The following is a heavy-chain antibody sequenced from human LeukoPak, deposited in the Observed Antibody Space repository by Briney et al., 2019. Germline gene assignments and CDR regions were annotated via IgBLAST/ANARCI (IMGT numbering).Heavy chain of an antibody. D-gene: IGHD3-22*01. CDR2: IKQDGSEE. V-gene: IGHV3-7*01. Sequence: GGSLRLSCAASGFTFSSYWMSWVRQAPGKGLEWVANIKQDGSEEYYVDSVKGRFTISRDNAKNSLYLQMNSLRAEDTAVYYCARVQTKRAYYYDSRLYGMDVWGQGTTVTVSS. CDR1: GFTFSSYW. CDR3: ARVQTKRAYYYDSRLYGMDV. J-gene: IGHJ6*02.